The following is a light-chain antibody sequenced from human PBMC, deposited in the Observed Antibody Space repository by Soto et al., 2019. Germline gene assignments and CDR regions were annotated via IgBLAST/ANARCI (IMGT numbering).Light chain of an antibody. V-gene: IGKV1-5*03. CDR3: QQYDSYSS. J-gene: IGKJ3*01. Sequence: DIQMTQSPPTLSASVGDRVTITCRASQSVSSRLAWYQQKPGKAPKLLIYKASSLESGVPSRFSGSGSGTEFTLTISRLQPDAFATYYCQQYDSYSSFGPGTKVDMK. CDR2: KAS. CDR1: QSVSSR.